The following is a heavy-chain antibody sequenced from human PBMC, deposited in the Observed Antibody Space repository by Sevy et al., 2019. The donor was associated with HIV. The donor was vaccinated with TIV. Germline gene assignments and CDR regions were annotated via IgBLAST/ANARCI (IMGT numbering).Heavy chain of an antibody. CDR1: GYTLSGFS. V-gene: IGHV1-24*01. CDR3: ATTKDYYEGSGSPFDY. Sequence: ASVKVSCKVAGYTLSGFSMHWVRQAPGKGLEWMGSFDPEDGETFYAQKFRGRVTLTEDTSTDTAYMGLSSLRSEYTAVYYCATTKDYYEGSGSPFDYWGQGTLVTVSS. CDR2: FDPEDGET. J-gene: IGHJ4*02. D-gene: IGHD3-22*01.